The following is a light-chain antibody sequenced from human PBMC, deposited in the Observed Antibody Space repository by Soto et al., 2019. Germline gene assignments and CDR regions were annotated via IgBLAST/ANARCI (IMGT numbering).Light chain of an antibody. CDR2: GAS. CDR1: QDVMYD. J-gene: IGKJ1*01. V-gene: IGKV3-15*01. CDR3: QQYRSWPRT. Sequence: EIVLMQSLGAVSVYTGGRATLSCRASQDVMYDLAWYQQKPGQAPRLLVYGASTRSTDAPPRFRGSGSGREFSLTISSLQSEDFATYYCQQYRSWPRTFGQGSSVEIK.